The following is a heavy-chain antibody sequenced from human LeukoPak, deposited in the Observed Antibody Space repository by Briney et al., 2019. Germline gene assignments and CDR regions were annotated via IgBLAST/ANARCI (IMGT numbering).Heavy chain of an antibody. V-gene: IGHV3-30*18. D-gene: IGHD3-22*01. Sequence: GGSLRLSCAASGFTFSSYGMHWVRQAPGKGLEWVALISYDGSNKYYADSVKGRFTISRDNSKNTLYLQMNSLRAEDTAVYYCAEDTNYYDTSGPLDYWGQGTLVTASS. J-gene: IGHJ4*02. CDR3: AEDTNYYDTSGPLDY. CDR2: ISYDGSNK. CDR1: GFTFSSYG.